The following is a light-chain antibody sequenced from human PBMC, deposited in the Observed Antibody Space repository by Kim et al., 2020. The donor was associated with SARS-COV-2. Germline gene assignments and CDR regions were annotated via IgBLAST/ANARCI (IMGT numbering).Light chain of an antibody. V-gene: IGLV1-51*01. CDR2: DNN. J-gene: IGLJ2*01. Sequence: GQRVTISCSGSRSSIGNNFVSWYQQLPGTVPRLLIYDNNKRPSGIPDRFSGSKSGTSATLVIPGLQTGDEGEYYCGAWDSSLSVVVFGGGTKLTVL. CDR3: GAWDSSLSVVV. CDR1: RSSIGNNF.